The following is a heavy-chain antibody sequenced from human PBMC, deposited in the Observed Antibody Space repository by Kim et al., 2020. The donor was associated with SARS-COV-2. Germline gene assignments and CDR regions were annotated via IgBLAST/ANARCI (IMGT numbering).Heavy chain of an antibody. CDR3: ARVWTGNSGYYFDY. V-gene: IGHV3-20*01. Sequence: ADSVKGRFTISRDNAKNSLYLQMNSLRAEDTALYHCARVWTGNSGYYFDYWGQGTLVTVSS. D-gene: IGHD1-7*01. J-gene: IGHJ4*02.